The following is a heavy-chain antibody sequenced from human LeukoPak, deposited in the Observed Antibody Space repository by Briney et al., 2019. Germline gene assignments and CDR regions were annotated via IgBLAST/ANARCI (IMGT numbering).Heavy chain of an antibody. J-gene: IGHJ6*03. D-gene: IGHD5-24*01. Sequence: SQTLSLTCAISGDSVSSNSAAWNWIRQSPSRGLEWLGRTYYRSKWFIDYAVSVKGRITINPDTSKNQFSLQVNSVTPVDTAVYYCARAAGDGYPGEYNYHYMDVWGKGTTVIVSS. CDR3: ARAAGDGYPGEYNYHYMDV. V-gene: IGHV6-1*01. CDR1: GDSVSSNSAA. CDR2: TYYRSKWFI.